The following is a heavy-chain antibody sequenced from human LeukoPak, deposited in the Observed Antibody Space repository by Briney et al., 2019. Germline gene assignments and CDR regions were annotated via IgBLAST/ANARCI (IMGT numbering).Heavy chain of an antibody. CDR3: ARYSAYDNDY. V-gene: IGHV3-48*03. Sequence: GSLRLSCEASGFTFSRYEMNWVRQAPGKGLEWVSYISRSGSTIYDSDSVKGRFTISRDNARNSLYLQMNSLRAEDTAVYYCARYSAYDNDYWGQGTLVTVST. D-gene: IGHD5-12*01. CDR1: GFTFSRYE. J-gene: IGHJ4*02. CDR2: ISRSGSTI.